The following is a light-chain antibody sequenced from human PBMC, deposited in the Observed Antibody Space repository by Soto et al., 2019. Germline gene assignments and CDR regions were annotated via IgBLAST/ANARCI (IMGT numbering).Light chain of an antibody. J-gene: IGKJ1*01. Sequence: EIVLTQSPGTLSLSPGERATLSCRASQSVGSSYLAWYQQKPGQAPRVLTYGTSSRATGIPDRFSGSGSGTDFTLTISRLEPEDFAVYYCQQYTTSSWTFGQGTKVDIK. CDR3: QQYTTSSWT. V-gene: IGKV3-20*01. CDR2: GTS. CDR1: QSVGSSY.